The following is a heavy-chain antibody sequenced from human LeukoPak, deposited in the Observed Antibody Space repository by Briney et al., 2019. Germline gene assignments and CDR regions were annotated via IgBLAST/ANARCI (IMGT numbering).Heavy chain of an antibody. CDR3: ARDLEQWLNNWFDP. CDR1: GFTFNSYS. J-gene: IGHJ5*02. V-gene: IGHV3-21*01. D-gene: IGHD6-19*01. CDR2: ISSSSSYI. Sequence: PGGSVRLSCAASGFTFNSYSMNGVRQAPGKGLVWVASISSSSSYIYHADSVKGRFTISRDNAKNSLYLQMNSLGAEDTAVYYCARDLEQWLNNWFDPWGQGTLVTVSS.